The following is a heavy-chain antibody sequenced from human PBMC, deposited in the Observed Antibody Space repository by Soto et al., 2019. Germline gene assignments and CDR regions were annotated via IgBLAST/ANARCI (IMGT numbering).Heavy chain of an antibody. CDR1: GYIFINYG. D-gene: IGHD3-16*01. Sequence: QVQLVQSGDEVKKPGASVKVSGKASGYIFINYGIAWVRQAPGKGLEWMGWISPYTGNTHSATQVQGRLTMTTDTSTSTAYMDLGSLTSDDTAVYYCVMVDNYVTPTPQDVWGQGTTVTVSS. CDR2: ISPYTGNT. V-gene: IGHV1-18*01. J-gene: IGHJ6*02. CDR3: VMVDNYVTPTPQDV.